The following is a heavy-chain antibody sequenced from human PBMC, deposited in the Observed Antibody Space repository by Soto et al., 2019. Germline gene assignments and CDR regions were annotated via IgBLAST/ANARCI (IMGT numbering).Heavy chain of an antibody. CDR2: ISGSGGST. D-gene: IGHD3-10*01. CDR1: GFTFSSYA. Sequence: EVQLLESGGGLVQPGGSLRLSCAASGFTFSSYAMSWVRQAPGKGLEWVSAISGSGGSTYYADSVKGRFTISRDNSKNTLYLQMNSLRAEDTAVYYCAKETTRGSRGFIGWFESDGDFDHWGQGTLVTVSS. V-gene: IGHV3-23*01. CDR3: AKETTRGSRGFIGWFESDGDFDH. J-gene: IGHJ4*02.